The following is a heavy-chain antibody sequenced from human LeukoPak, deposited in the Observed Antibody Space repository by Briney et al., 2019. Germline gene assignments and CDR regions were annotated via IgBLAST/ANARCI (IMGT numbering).Heavy chain of an antibody. V-gene: IGHV1-2*06. D-gene: IGHD3-3*01. CDR2: INPNSGGT. CDR3: ARGLKGVLSGVVIY. CDR1: GYTFTGYY. Sequence: ASVKVSCKASGYTFTGYYMHWVRQAPGQGLESMGRINPNSGGTNYAQKFQGRVTMTRDTSISTAYMELSRLRSDDTAVYYCARGLKGVLSGVVIYWGQGTLVTVSS. J-gene: IGHJ4*02.